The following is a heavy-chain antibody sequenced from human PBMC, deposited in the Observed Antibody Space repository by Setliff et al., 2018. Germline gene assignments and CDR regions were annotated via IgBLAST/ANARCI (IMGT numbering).Heavy chain of an antibody. J-gene: IGHJ6*03. Sequence: SSETLSLTCNVSGGAFSDYYWTWIRQSAGKGLEWIGRVYASGSTNYNPSLKSRVTISVDTSKNQFSLNLSSVTAADTAVYYCARGDYAYYYHYYMDVWGKGTTVTVSS. D-gene: IGHD4-17*01. CDR1: GGAFSDYY. V-gene: IGHV4-4*07. CDR3: ARGDYAYYYHYYMDV. CDR2: VYASGST.